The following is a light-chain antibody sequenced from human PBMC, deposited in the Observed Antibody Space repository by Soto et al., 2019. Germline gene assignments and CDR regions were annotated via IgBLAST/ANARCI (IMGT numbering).Light chain of an antibody. CDR1: GSDIAGYNY. V-gene: IGLV2-14*01. Sequence: QSALTQPASVSGSLGQSITISCTGTGSDIAGYNYISWYQQLPGKAPKLMIYEVTIRPSGISNRFSGSKSGNTASLTISGLQADDEADYFCTSFTSSSSLYVFGTGTKLTVL. J-gene: IGLJ1*01. CDR3: TSFTSSSSLYV. CDR2: EVT.